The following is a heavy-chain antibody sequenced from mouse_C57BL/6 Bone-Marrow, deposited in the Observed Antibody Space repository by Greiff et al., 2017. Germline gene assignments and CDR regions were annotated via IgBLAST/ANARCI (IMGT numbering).Heavy chain of an antibody. CDR3: TGDYDFAY. V-gene: IGHV1-5*01. CDR2: IYPGNSDT. J-gene: IGHJ3*01. CDR1: GYTFTSYW. D-gene: IGHD2-4*01. Sequence: VQLQQSGPVLARPGASVKMSCKTSGYTFTSYWLHWVKQRPGQGLEWIGAIYPGNSDTSYNQQLQSKANLTAVTPASTAYMELSSLTNEDSAVYDCTGDYDFAYWGQGTLVTVSA.